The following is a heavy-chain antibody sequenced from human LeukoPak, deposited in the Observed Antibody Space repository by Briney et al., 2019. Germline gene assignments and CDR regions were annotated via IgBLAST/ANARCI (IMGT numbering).Heavy chain of an antibody. CDR3: ASDYYGY. Sequence: ASVKVSCKASGYTFPSYGISWVRQAPGQGLEWMGWINTYNGNTGYAQKFQGRVTITRNTSISTAYMELSSLRSEDTAVYYCASDYYGYWGQGTLVTVSS. D-gene: IGHD3-10*01. CDR2: INTYNGNT. V-gene: IGHV1-8*03. J-gene: IGHJ4*02. CDR1: GYTFPSYG.